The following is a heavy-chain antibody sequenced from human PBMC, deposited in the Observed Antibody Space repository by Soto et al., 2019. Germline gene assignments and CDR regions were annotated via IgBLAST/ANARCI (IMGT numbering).Heavy chain of an antibody. CDR1: GFTFSSYS. CDR2: ISSSSSYI. Sequence: GGSLRLSCAASGFTFSSYSMNWVRQAPGKGLEWVSSISSSSSYIYYADSVKGRFTISRDNAKNSLYLQMNSLIAEDTAVYYFANPLPLYDLAALGTRALDISGQGTMVTVSS. V-gene: IGHV3-21*04. D-gene: IGHD6-13*01. J-gene: IGHJ3*02. CDR3: ANPLPLYDLAALGTRALDI.